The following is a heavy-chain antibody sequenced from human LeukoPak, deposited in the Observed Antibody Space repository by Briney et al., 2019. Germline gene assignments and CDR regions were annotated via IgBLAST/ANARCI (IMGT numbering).Heavy chain of an antibody. CDR2: ISSSSSTI. J-gene: IGHJ5*02. CDR1: GFTFSSYS. Sequence: GGSLRLSCAASGFTFSSYSMNWVRQAPGKGLEWVSYISSSSSTIYYADSVKGRFTISRDNAKNSLYLQMNSLRAEDTAVYYCARDPYVDTAMVNWFDPWGQGTLVTVSS. CDR3: ARDPYVDTAMVNWFDP. D-gene: IGHD5-18*01. V-gene: IGHV3-48*04.